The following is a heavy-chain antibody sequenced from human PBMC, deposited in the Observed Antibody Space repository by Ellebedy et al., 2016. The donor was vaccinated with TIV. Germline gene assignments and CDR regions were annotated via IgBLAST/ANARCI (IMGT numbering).Heavy chain of an antibody. V-gene: IGHV3-30-3*02. CDR2: ISYNGSIQ. CDR1: GFNLSNNA. J-gene: IGHJ1*01. D-gene: IGHD3-10*01. Sequence: GESLKISCAASGFNLSNNALHWVRQAPGKGLEWLAVISYNGSIQFYADSVKGRFTISRDNSKSMLYLQMNNLRTEDTALYYYAKLGVVIRGDYWGQGTLVTVSS. CDR3: AKLGVVIRGDY.